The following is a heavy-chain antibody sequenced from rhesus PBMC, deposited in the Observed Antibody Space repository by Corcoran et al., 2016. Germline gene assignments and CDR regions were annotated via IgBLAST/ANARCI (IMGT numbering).Heavy chain of an antibody. CDR3: ARNYEDDYGYFPFDY. J-gene: IGHJ4*01. Sequence: QVQLQESGPGLVKPSETLSLTCAVSGGSISSNYWSWIRQPPGKGLEWIGYIYGSSGSTYYNPSLKGRVTISTDPSKHQFSLKLSSMTAADTAVYYCARNYEDDYGYFPFDYWGQGVLVTVSS. CDR2: IYGSSGST. V-gene: IGHV4-160*01. CDR1: GGSISSNY. D-gene: IGHD3-9*01.